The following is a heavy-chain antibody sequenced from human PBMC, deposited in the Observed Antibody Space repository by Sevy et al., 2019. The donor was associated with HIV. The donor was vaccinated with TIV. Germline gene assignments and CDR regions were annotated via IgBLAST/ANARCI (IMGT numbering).Heavy chain of an antibody. CDR3: TRVEGATDWGMDV. CDR2: IRSKSYGGTI. D-gene: IGHD1-26*01. V-gene: IGHV3-49*04. Sequence: GGSLRLSCTASGFTFGDYTVSWVRQAPGTGLEWVGFIRSKSYGGTIEYAASLKGRFTISKDTSKSIAYLQMNSLKTEDTALYFCTRVEGATDWGMDVWGQGTTVTVSS. J-gene: IGHJ6*02. CDR1: GFTFGDYT.